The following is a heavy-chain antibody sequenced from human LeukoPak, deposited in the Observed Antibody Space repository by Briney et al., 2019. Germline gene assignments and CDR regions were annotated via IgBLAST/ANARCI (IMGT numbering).Heavy chain of an antibody. J-gene: IGHJ4*02. D-gene: IGHD3-9*01. Sequence: SVKVSCKASGGTFISYAISWVRQAPGQGLEWMGRIIPILGIANYAQKFQGRVTITADKSTSTAYMELSSLRSEDTAVYYCARATSDILTGYNYYFDYWGQGTLVTVSS. CDR2: IIPILGIA. CDR3: ARATSDILTGYNYYFDY. CDR1: GGTFISYA. V-gene: IGHV1-69*04.